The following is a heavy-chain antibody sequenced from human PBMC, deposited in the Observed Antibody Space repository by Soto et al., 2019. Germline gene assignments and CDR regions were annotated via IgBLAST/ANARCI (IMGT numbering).Heavy chain of an antibody. CDR1: GFSVATDS. V-gene: IGHV3-66*01. D-gene: IGHD3-10*01. J-gene: IGHJ4*02. CDR3: TRDSSYYGSGRGVFDY. Sequence: EVRLVESGGGLVQPGGSLRLSCAVSGFSVATDSMSWVRQAPGKGLEWISGIYKDGTTYHADSVKGRFTTSRDSFKNTLYLQMDNLGAEDTAVYHCTRDSSYYGSGRGVFDYWGQGTLVTVSS. CDR2: IYKDGTT.